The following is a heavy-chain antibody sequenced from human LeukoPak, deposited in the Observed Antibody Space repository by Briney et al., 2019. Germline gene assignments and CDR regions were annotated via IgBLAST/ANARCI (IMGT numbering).Heavy chain of an antibody. D-gene: IGHD2-2*01. CDR2: ISYDGSNK. J-gene: IGHJ6*04. CDR1: GFTFSSYA. V-gene: IGHV3-30*04. CDR3: ARGFCSTTSGPGWAYYYGMDV. Sequence: GRSLRLSCAVSGFTFSSYAMHWVRQAPGKGLEWVAVISYDGSNKYYADPVKGRFTISRDNSKNTLYLQMNSLGAEDTAVYYCARGFCSTTSGPGWAYYYGMDVWGKGATVTVSS.